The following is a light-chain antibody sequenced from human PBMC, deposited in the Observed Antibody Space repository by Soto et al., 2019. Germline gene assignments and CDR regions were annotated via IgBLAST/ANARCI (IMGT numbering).Light chain of an antibody. Sequence: QSALTQPASVSGSPGQSITISCTGTSDDVGSYNLVSWYQQYPGKAPKVLIYEDTKRPSGVSNRFSGSKSGNTASLTISGLQAEDESSYYCCSYAGSHTVVFGGGTKVTVL. CDR2: EDT. V-gene: IGLV2-23*01. CDR3: CSYAGSHTVV. J-gene: IGLJ3*02. CDR1: SDDVGSYNL.